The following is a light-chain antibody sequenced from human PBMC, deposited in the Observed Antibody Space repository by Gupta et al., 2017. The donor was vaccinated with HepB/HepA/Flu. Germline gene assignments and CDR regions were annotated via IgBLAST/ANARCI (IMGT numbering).Light chain of an antibody. CDR1: KLGDKY. V-gene: IGLV3-1*01. Sequence: SYDLTQPPSVSVSPGQTASITCSGDKLGDKYACWYQQQPGQSPVLVIYQDNKRPSGIPERFSGSNSGNTATLTISGTQAMEEADYYCQAWDSGTPWVFGGGTKLTVL. CDR2: QDN. J-gene: IGLJ3*02. CDR3: QAWDSGTPWV.